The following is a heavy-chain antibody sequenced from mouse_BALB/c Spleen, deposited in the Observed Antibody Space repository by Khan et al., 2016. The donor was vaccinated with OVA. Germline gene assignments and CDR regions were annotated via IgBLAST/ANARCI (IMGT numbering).Heavy chain of an antibody. CDR2: IGSGGST. J-gene: IGHJ2*01. V-gene: IGHV5-6-5*01. CDR1: GFTFSSYA. Sequence: EVQLVESGGGLVKPGGSLKLSCAASGFTFSSYAMSWVRPTPEKRLEWVASIGSGGSTYYPDSVKGRFTISRDNARNILYLQMSSLRSEDTAMYYCARGYGSSGVDYWGQGTTLTVSS. CDR3: ARGYGSSGVDY. D-gene: IGHD1-1*01.